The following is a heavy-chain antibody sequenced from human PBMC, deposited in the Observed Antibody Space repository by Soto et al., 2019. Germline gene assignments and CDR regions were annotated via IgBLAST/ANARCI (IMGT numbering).Heavy chain of an antibody. D-gene: IGHD4-4*01. V-gene: IGHV1-3*01. J-gene: IGHJ4*02. CDR2: IKAGNGNT. CDR1: GYTFTTPT. Sequence: QVQLVQSGAEVKKPGASVKVSCMASGYTFTTPTMHWVRQAPGQRLEWMGYIKAGNGNTKYSQNFQGRVNITRDTSASTAYMELSSLTSEDTAVYCCARGKDYSTSFDYWGQGTLVTVSS. CDR3: ARGKDYSTSFDY.